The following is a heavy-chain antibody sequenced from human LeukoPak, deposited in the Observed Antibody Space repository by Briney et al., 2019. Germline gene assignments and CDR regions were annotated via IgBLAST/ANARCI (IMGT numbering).Heavy chain of an antibody. V-gene: IGHV1-2*02. CDR3: ARENIAAAGTRGDY. CDR2: INPNSGGT. CDR1: GYTFTGYY. J-gene: IGHJ4*02. Sequence: VASVKVSCKASGYTFTGYYMHWVRQAPGQGVVWMGWINPNSGGTNYAQKFQGRVTMTRDTSISTAYMELSRLRSDDTAVYYCARENIAAAGTRGDYWGQGTLVTVSS. D-gene: IGHD6-13*01.